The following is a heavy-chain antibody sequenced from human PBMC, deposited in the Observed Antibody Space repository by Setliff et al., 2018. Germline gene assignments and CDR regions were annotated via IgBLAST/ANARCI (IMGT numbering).Heavy chain of an antibody. CDR1: GGTFSSYA. CDR3: ARSGYYGDDAFDI. D-gene: IGHD4-17*01. Sequence: AASVKVSCKASGGTFSSYAISWVRQAPGQGLEWMGGIIPIFGTANYAQKFQGRVTITTDESTSTAYMELSSLRSEDTAVYYCARSGYYGDDAFDIWGQGTMVTVSS. V-gene: IGHV1-69*05. J-gene: IGHJ3*02. CDR2: IIPIFGTA.